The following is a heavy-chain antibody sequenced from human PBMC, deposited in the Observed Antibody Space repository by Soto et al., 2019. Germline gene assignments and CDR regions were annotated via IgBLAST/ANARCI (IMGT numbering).Heavy chain of an antibody. CDR1: GFTFSDYG. V-gene: IGHV3-30*03. CDR3: ARSTYCNGGSCFPQY. D-gene: IGHD2-15*01. Sequence: QVQVEEFGGGVVRPGRSLRLSCEGPGFTFSDYGFHWVRQAPGKGLEWVAIISYDGSDRYYRDSVQGRFTISRDDSKNTVYLQMNSLRAEDTATYYCARSTYCNGGSCFPQYWGPGTLVTVSS. J-gene: IGHJ4*02. CDR2: ISYDGSDR.